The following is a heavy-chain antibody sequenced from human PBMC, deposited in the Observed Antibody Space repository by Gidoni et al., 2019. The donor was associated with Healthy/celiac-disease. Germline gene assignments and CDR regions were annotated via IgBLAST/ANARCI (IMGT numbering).Heavy chain of an antibody. J-gene: IGHJ4*02. CDR2: INHSGSQ. Sequence: QVQLQQWGAGLLKPSETLSLTCAVYGGSFSGYYWSWIRQPPGKGLEWIGEINHSGSQNYNPSLKSRVTISVDTSKNQFSLKLSSVTAADTAVYYCARSGRPYSYGYSLTYWGQGTLVTVSS. CDR3: ARSGRPYSYGYSLTY. V-gene: IGHV4-34*01. CDR1: GGSFSGYY. D-gene: IGHD5-18*01.